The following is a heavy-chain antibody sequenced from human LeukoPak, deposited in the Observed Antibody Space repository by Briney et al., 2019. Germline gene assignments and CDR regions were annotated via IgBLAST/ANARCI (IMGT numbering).Heavy chain of an antibody. CDR1: GGSFSGHF. V-gene: IGHV4-34*01. CDR2: IYYSGST. J-gene: IGHJ2*01. D-gene: IGHD3-22*01. CDR3: ARGVTMIVVVIHDWYFDL. Sequence: SETLSLTCAVYGGSFSGHFWRWIRQPPGKGLEWIGSIYYSGSTYYNPSLKSRVTISVGTSKNQFSLKLTSVTAADTAVYYCARGVTMIVVVIHDWYFDLWGRGTLVTVSS.